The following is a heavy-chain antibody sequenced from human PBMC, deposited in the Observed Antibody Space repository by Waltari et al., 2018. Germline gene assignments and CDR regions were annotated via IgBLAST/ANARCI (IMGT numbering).Heavy chain of an antibody. CDR2: PIFGTA. V-gene: IGHV1-69*01. J-gene: IGHJ4*02. CDR3: ARDATPHGSGSYYRGINQGYYFDY. Sequence: PIFGTANYAQKFQGRVTITADESTSTAYMELSSLRSEDTAVYYCARDATPHGSGSYYRGINQGYYFDYWGQGTLVTVSS. D-gene: IGHD3-10*01.